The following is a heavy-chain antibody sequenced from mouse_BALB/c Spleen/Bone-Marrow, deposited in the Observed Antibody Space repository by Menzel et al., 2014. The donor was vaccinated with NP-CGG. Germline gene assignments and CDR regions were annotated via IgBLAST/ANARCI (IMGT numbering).Heavy chain of an antibody. CDR3: ARTGTKDCFDY. CDR2: KWAGGTT. Sequence: EMLVESGPGLVAPSQSLSITCTVSGFSLTSYGVHWVRQPPGKGLEWLGVKWAGGTTSYNSALMSRLSISRDNSKSQVFLKMNSLQTDDTAIYYCARTGTKDCFDYWGQGTTLTVSS. CDR1: GFSLTSYG. D-gene: IGHD4-1*01. J-gene: IGHJ2*01. V-gene: IGHV2-9*02.